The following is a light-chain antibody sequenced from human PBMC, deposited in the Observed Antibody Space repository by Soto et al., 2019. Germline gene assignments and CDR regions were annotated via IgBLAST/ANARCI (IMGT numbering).Light chain of an antibody. CDR2: VPS. J-gene: IGKJ1*01. V-gene: IGKV3-15*01. CDR1: QSVSSN. CDR3: QQYNNWLPRT. Sequence: EIVMTQSPATLSVSPGERATLSCRARQSVSSNLAWYQQKPGQAPRLLIYVPSTRAAGITARFSGSGSGTEFTLTISRLRCEDVAVYYCQQYNNWLPRTFGQGTKVDIK.